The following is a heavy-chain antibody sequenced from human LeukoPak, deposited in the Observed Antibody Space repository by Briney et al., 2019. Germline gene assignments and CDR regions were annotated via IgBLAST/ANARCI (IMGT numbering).Heavy chain of an antibody. D-gene: IGHD4-17*01. CDR3: ARDYGDYGWHWFDP. CDR2: INTNTGNP. V-gene: IGHV7-4-1*02. CDR1: GYTFTSYA. J-gene: IGHJ5*02. Sequence: GASVKVSCKASGYTFTSYAMNWVRQAPGQGLEWMGWINTNTGNPTYAQGFTGRFVFSLDTSVSTAYLQISSLKAEDTAVYYCARDYGDYGWHWFDPWGQGTLVTVSS.